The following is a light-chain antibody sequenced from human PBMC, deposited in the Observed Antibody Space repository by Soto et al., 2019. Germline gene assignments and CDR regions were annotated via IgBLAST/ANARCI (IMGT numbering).Light chain of an antibody. Sequence: DIQMTQSPCSLSASVGGRVAISCRASQIISSYLNWYQQKPGKAPKLLIYAASSLQSGVPSRFSGSGSGTDFTLTISSLQPEDFATYYCQQSYNLITFGQGTRREIK. CDR1: QIISSY. CDR2: AAS. CDR3: QQSYNLIT. J-gene: IGKJ5*01. V-gene: IGKV1-39*01.